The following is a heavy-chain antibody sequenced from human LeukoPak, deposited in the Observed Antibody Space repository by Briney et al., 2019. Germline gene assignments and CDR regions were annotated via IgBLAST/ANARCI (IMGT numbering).Heavy chain of an antibody. CDR1: GYTFTNYD. J-gene: IGHJ6*02. V-gene: IGHV1-8*01. Sequence: ASVKVSCKASGYTFTNYDINWVRQATGQGLEWMGWMIPNSGNTGYAQKFQGRVTMTRNTSISTAYMELSSLRSEDTAVYYCARDPGRYFDWLLSPGGMDVWGQGTTVTVSS. D-gene: IGHD3-9*01. CDR3: ARDPGRYFDWLLSPGGMDV. CDR2: MIPNSGNT.